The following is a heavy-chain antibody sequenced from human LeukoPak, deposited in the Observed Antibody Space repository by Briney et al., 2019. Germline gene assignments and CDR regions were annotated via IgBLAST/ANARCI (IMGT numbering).Heavy chain of an antibody. CDR1: GFTFANYG. J-gene: IGHJ4*02. CDR3: ARGGILTGYFEDY. CDR2: ITWNSGST. D-gene: IGHD3-9*01. Sequence: GGSLRLSCAASGFTFANYGMSWVRQVPGKWLEWVSGITWNSGSTGYADFVKGRFTISRDNAKNSLYLQMDSLRAEDTAFYYCARGGILTGYFEDYWGQGTLVTVSS. V-gene: IGHV3-20*04.